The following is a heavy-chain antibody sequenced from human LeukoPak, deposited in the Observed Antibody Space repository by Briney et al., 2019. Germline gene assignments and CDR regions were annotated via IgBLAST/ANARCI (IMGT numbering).Heavy chain of an antibody. CDR1: GFTLTAYG. CDR3: ARDLDYYDSSGYFKGYFDY. D-gene: IGHD3-22*01. Sequence: GALRLSCAASGFTLTAYGMHWVRQAPGKGLEWVALISYDGSNRYYAASVKGRFTISRDHSKSTLYLQMNSLRAEDTAAYYCARDLDYYDSSGYFKGYFDYWGQGTLVTVSS. CDR2: ISYDGSNR. V-gene: IGHV3-30*03. J-gene: IGHJ4*02.